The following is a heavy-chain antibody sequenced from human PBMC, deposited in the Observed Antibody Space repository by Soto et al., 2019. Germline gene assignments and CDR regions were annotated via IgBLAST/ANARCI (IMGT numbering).Heavy chain of an antibody. J-gene: IGHJ6*02. D-gene: IGHD1-26*01. CDR1: GGTFSSYA. CDR3: ARARNSGSPPGYGMDV. CDR2: IIPIFGTA. Sequence: QVQLVQSGAEVKKPGSSVKVSCKASGGTFSSYAISWVRQAPGQGLEWMGGIIPIFGTANYAQKFQGRVTITADETKSTAYMELSSLRSEDTAVYYCARARNSGSPPGYGMDVWGQGTTVTVSS. V-gene: IGHV1-69*01.